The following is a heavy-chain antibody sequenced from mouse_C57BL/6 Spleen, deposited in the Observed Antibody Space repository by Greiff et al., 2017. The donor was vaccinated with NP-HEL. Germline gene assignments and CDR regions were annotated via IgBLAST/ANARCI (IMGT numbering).Heavy chain of an antibody. Sequence: EVHLVESGGGLVKPGGSLKLSCAASGFTFSSYAMSWVRQTPAKRLEWVATISDGGSYTYYPDNVKGRVTISRDNAKNTLYLQMSHLKSEDTAMYYCARERETWFAYWGQGTLVTVSA. CDR2: ISDGGSYT. J-gene: IGHJ3*01. CDR3: ARERETWFAY. CDR1: GFTFSSYA. V-gene: IGHV5-4*01.